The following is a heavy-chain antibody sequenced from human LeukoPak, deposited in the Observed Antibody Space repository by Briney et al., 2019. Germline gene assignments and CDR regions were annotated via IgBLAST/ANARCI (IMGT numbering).Heavy chain of an antibody. V-gene: IGHV1-2*02. CDR3: ARPLRVTMVRGAAFRASSDFDP. J-gene: IGHJ5*02. D-gene: IGHD3-10*01. CDR1: GYTFTGYY. CDR2: ISPNSGGT. Sequence: ASVKVSCRASGYTFTGYYMHWVRQAPGQGLEWMGWISPNSGGTNYAQKFQGRVTMTRDTSISTAYMELSRLRSDDTAVYYCARPLRVTMVRGAAFRASSDFDPWGQGTLVTVSS.